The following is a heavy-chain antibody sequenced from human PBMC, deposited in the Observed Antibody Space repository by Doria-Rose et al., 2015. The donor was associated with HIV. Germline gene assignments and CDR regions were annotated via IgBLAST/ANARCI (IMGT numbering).Heavy chain of an antibody. CDR1: GVSFSGFY. CDR3: ARGFSSGPFDY. D-gene: IGHD3-22*01. J-gene: IGHJ4*02. CDR2: IDHFGNT. Sequence: VQLQQWGAGLLKPSETLSLPCAVYGVSFSGFYWSWIRQPPGKGLELIGEIDHFGNTNYNPSLKSRVTISMDTSKNQFSLNMTSVTTADTAVYYCARGFSSGPFDYWGQGNLVTVSS. V-gene: IGHV4-34*01.